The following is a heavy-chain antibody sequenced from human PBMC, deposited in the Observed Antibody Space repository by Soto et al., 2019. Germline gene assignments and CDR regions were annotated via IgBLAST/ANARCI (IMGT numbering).Heavy chain of an antibody. CDR2: IIPIFGTA. V-gene: IGHV1-69*01. CDR3: ARARYSSSPDHHYYYGMDV. J-gene: IGHJ6*02. CDR1: GGTFSSYA. D-gene: IGHD6-13*01. Sequence: QVQLVQSGAEVKKPGSSVKVSCKASGGTFSSYAISWVRQAPGQGLEWMGGIIPIFGTANYAQKFQGRVTITADESTSTAYMELSSLRSEDTAVYYCARARYSSSPDHHYYYGMDVWGQGTTVTVSS.